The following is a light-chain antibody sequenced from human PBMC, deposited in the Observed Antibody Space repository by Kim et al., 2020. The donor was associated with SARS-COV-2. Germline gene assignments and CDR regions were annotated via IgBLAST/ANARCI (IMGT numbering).Light chain of an antibody. Sequence: VPPGQTASITCSGDKLGDKYACWYQQKPGQSPVLVIYQNDKRPSGIPERFSGSNSGDTATLTISGTQAMDEADYYCQAWDSSTFWVFGGGTQLTVL. CDR2: QND. V-gene: IGLV3-1*01. J-gene: IGLJ3*02. CDR1: KLGDKY. CDR3: QAWDSSTFWV.